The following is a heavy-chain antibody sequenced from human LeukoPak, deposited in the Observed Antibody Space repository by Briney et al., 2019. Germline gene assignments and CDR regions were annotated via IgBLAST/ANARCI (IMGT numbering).Heavy chain of an antibody. Sequence: PLETLSLTCAVSGGSISSGGYSWSWIRQPPGKGLEWIGYIYHSGSTYYNPSLKSRVTISVDRSKNQFSLKLSSVTAADTAVYYCARFRVTPYWYFDLWGRGTLVTVSS. V-gene: IGHV4-30-2*01. CDR1: GGSISSGGYS. J-gene: IGHJ2*01. D-gene: IGHD4-23*01. CDR3: ARFRVTPYWYFDL. CDR2: IYHSGST.